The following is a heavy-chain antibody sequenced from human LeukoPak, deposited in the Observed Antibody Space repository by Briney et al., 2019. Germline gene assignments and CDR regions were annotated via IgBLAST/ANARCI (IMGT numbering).Heavy chain of an antibody. CDR3: AREKSPYSSSWYDPGEFDY. V-gene: IGHV3-33*01. Sequence: GRSLRLFCAASGFTFSSYGTHWVRQAPGKGLEWVAVIWYDGSNKYYADSVKGRLTISRDNSKNTLYLQMNSLRAEDTAVYYCAREKSPYSSSWYDPGEFDYWGQGTLVTVSS. CDR2: IWYDGSNK. CDR1: GFTFSSYG. D-gene: IGHD6-13*01. J-gene: IGHJ4*02.